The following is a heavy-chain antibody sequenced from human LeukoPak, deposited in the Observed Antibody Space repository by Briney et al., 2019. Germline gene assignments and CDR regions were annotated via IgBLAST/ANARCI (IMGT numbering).Heavy chain of an antibody. CDR1: GFTFSDYY. Sequence: GGSLRLSCAASGFTFSDYYMSWIRQAPGKGLEWVSYISGSGSNIYYADSVKGRFTISRDNAKNSLYSQMNSLRAEDTAVYYCASGDDFWSGYYIIDYWGQGTLVTVSS. J-gene: IGHJ4*02. V-gene: IGHV3-11*01. CDR2: ISGSGSNI. D-gene: IGHD3-3*01. CDR3: ASGDDFWSGYYIIDY.